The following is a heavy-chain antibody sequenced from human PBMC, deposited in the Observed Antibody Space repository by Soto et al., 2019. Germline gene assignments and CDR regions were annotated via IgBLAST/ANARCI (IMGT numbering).Heavy chain of an antibody. D-gene: IGHD2-21*01. CDR1: GFTFGSYV. J-gene: IGHJ6*02. CDR3: TNDLRTTIYDYGMDV. CDR2: ISYDGKNE. Sequence: QVQLVESGGGLVQPGGSLRLSCVASGFTFGSYVMHWVRQAPGKGLEWVAVISYDGKNEYYVDSVKGRFTISRDNSKRTLYLQMNTRSTEDTDIYKCTNDLRTTIYDYGMDVWGQGNTVTVSS. V-gene: IGHV3-30*18.